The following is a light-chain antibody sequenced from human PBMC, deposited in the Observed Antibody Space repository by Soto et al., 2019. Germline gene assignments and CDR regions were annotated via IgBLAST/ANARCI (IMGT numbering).Light chain of an antibody. Sequence: TQAHSTLSGSVEGRVPVTCRASQTISSWLAWYQQKPGQAPILVISGASTRATGIPDRFRGSGSGTDFTLTISRLEPEDFAIYYCQQYGTTPYTFGQGTRLEIK. J-gene: IGKJ5*01. V-gene: IGKV3-20*01. CDR2: GAS. CDR3: QQYGTTPYT. CDR1: QTISSW.